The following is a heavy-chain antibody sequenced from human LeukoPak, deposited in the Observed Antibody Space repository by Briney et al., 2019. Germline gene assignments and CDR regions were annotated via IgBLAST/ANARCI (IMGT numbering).Heavy chain of an antibody. Sequence: ASVKVSCKASGYTFTSYGISWVRQAPGQGLEWMGWISAYNGNTNYAQKLQGRVSMTTDTSTSTAYMELRSLRSDDTAVYYCARDPLRTDLNYVWGSSSGTTDYWGQGTLVTVSS. D-gene: IGHD3-16*01. CDR2: ISAYNGNT. CDR1: GYTFTSYG. J-gene: IGHJ4*02. CDR3: ARDPLRTDLNYVWGSSSGTTDY. V-gene: IGHV1-18*01.